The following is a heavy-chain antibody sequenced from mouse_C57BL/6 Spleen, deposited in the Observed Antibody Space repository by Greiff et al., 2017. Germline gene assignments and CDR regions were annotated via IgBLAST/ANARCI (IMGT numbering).Heavy chain of an antibody. V-gene: IGHV1-22*01. J-gene: IGHJ4*01. CDR1: GYTFTDYN. Sequence: EVKLVESGPELVKPGASVKMSCKASGYTFTDYNMHWVKQSHGKSLEWIGYINPNNGGTSYNQKFKGKATLTVNKSSSTAYMELRSLTSEDSAVYYCARRSYDSYAMDYWGQGTSVTVSS. CDR3: ARRSYDSYAMDY. CDR2: INPNNGGT. D-gene: IGHD6-5*01.